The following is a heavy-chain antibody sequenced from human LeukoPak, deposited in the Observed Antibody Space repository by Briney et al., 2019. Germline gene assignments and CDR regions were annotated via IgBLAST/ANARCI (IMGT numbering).Heavy chain of an antibody. V-gene: IGHV3-21*01. CDR1: GFSFSSYS. CDR2: ISSSSSYI. J-gene: IGHJ4*02. Sequence: GGSLRLSCAASGFSFSSYSMNWVRQAPGKGLEWVSSISSSSSYIYYADSVKGRFTIPRDNAKNSLYLQMNSLRAEDTAVYYCARSYTNYYDSSSYFDYWGQGTLVTVSS. CDR3: ARSYTNYYDSSSYFDY. D-gene: IGHD3-22*01.